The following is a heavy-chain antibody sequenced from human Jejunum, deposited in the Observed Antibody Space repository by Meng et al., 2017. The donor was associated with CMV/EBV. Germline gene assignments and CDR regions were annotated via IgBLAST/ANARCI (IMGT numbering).Heavy chain of an antibody. CDR3: ARGTWAAAPSDY. CDR2: IYYNGNT. CDR1: GGSVSSGSYY. V-gene: IGHV4-61*03. D-gene: IGHD1-1*01. J-gene: IGHJ4*02. Sequence: CAVSGGSVSSGSYYWSWIRQPPGKGLEFIGYIYYNGNTNYNPSLMRRVTISLDTSQNHFSLKLTSVTAADTAVYYCARGTWAAAPSDYWGQGFLVTVSS.